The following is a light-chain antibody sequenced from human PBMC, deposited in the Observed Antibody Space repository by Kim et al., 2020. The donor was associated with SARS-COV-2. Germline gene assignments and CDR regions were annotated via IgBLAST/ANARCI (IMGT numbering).Light chain of an antibody. V-gene: IGLV4-69*01. J-gene: IGLJ2*01. Sequence: ASGKLTCALSSGHSSYAIAWHQQQPEKGPRYLMKLNSDGSHSKGDGIPDCFSGSSSGAERYLTISSLQSEDEADYYCQTWGTGIGVFGGGTQLTVL. CDR2: LNSDGSH. CDR1: SGHSSYA. CDR3: QTWGTGIGV.